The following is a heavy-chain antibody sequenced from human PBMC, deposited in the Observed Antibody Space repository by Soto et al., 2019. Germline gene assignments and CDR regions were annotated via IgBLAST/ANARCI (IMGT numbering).Heavy chain of an antibody. V-gene: IGHV3-30-3*01. CDR1: GFTFSSYA. CDR3: ARGLAGMDV. J-gene: IGHJ6*02. Sequence: QPGGSLRLSCAASGFTFSSYAMHWVRQAPGKGLEWVAVISYDGSNKYYADSVKGRFTISRDNSKNTLYLQMNSLRAEDTAVYYCARGLAGMDVWGQGTTVTVSS. CDR2: ISYDGSNK.